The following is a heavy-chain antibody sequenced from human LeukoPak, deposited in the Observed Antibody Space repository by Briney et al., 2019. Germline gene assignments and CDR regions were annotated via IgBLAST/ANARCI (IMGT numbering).Heavy chain of an antibody. D-gene: IGHD2-2*01. V-gene: IGHV1-18*01. J-gene: IGHJ5*02. CDR3: ARGLGYCSSTSCYPDYNWFDP. CDR1: GYTFTSYG. CDR2: ISAYNGNT. Sequence: ASVKVSCKASGYTFTSYGISWVRQAPGQGLEWMGWISAYNGNTNYAQKLQGRVTMTTDTSTSTAYMELRSLRSDDTAVYYCARGLGYCSSTSCYPDYNWFDPWGQGTLVIVSS.